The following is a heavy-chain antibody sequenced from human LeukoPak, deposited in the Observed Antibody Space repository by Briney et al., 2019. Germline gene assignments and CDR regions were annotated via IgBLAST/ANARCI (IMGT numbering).Heavy chain of an antibody. CDR2: ISGSGGST. CDR3: AKGLSRYSGYDGDAFDI. V-gene: IGHV3-23*01. Sequence: GGSLRLSCAASGFTFSSYAMSWVRQAPGKGLEWVSAISGSGGSTYYADSVKGRFTISRDNSKNTLYLQMNSLRAEDTAVYYCAKGLSRYSGYDGDAFDIWGQGTMVTVSS. J-gene: IGHJ3*02. CDR1: GFTFSSYA. D-gene: IGHD5-12*01.